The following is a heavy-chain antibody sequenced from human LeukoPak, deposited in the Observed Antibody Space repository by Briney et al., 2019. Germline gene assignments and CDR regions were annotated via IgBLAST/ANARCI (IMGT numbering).Heavy chain of an antibody. CDR1: GGSISSSSYY. V-gene: IGHV4-39*07. D-gene: IGHD5-18*01. CDR2: IYHSGST. Sequence: SETLSLTCTVSGGSISSSSYYWGWIRQPPGKGLEWIGSIYHSGSTYYNPSLKSRVTISVDTSKNQFSLKLSSVTAADTAVYYCARSLQLWSAEPLDYWGQGTLVTVSS. CDR3: ARSLQLWSAEPLDY. J-gene: IGHJ4*02.